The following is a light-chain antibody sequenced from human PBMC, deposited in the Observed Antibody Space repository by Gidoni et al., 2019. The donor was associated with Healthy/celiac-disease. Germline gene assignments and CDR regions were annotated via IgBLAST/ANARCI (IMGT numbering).Light chain of an antibody. CDR1: QSVSSN. J-gene: IGKJ4*01. CDR3: QQYNNWPLT. Sequence: EIMMTQSPATLSVSPGERATLPCRASQSVSSNLAWYQQKPGQAPRLLIYGASTRATGFPARFSGSGSETEFTLTISSLQSEDFAVYYCQQYNNWPLTFGGGTKVEI. V-gene: IGKV3-15*01. CDR2: GAS.